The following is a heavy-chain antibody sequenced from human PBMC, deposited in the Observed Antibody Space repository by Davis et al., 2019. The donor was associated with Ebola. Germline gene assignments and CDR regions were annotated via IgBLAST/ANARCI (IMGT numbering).Heavy chain of an antibody. Sequence: GGSLRLSCAASGFTFSSYSMSWVRQAPGKGLEWVANIKEDGSEKYYVDSVKGRFTISRDNSKNTLYLQMNTLRAEDTAVYYCANPNYYGSGSYYNFGFDPWGQGTLVTVSS. CDR3: ANPNYYGSGSYYNFGFDP. D-gene: IGHD3-10*01. CDR1: GFTFSSYS. J-gene: IGHJ5*02. CDR2: IKEDGSEK. V-gene: IGHV3-7*03.